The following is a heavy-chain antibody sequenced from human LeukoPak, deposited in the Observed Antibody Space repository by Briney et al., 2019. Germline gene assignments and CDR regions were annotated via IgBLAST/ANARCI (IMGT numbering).Heavy chain of an antibody. CDR1: GYSFADYY. CDR2: IKPNSGDT. CDR3: ARYGQSPFFDY. Sequence: ASVKVSCKASGYSFADYYMHWVRQAPGQGLEWMGWIKPNSGDTRSAQKFQGRVIMTRDMSTSTVYMELSSLRSEDTAVYFCARYGQSPFFDYWGQGTLVIVSS. J-gene: IGHJ4*02. V-gene: IGHV1-2*02. D-gene: IGHD4-17*01.